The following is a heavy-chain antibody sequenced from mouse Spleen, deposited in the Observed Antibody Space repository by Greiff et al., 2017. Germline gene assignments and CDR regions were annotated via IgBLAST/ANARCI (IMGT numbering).Heavy chain of an antibody. CDR3: ARGGWFYWYFDV. Sequence: DVQLQESGPGLVKPSQSLSLTCSVTGYSITSGYYWNWIRQFPGNKLEWMGYISYDGSNNYNPSLKNRISITRDTSKNQFFLKLNSVTTEDTATYYCARGGWFYWYFDVWGTGTTVTVSS. J-gene: IGHJ1*03. CDR1: GYSITSGYY. V-gene: IGHV3-6*01. CDR2: ISYDGSN. D-gene: IGHD2-3*01.